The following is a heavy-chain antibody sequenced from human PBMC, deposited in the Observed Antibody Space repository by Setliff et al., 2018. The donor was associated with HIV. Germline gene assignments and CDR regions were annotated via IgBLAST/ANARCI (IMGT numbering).Heavy chain of an antibody. V-gene: IGHV4-61*02. Sequence: PSETLSLTCTVSGGSISSGSYYWSWIRQPAGKGLEWTGRVSSRGDTNYNPSLKSRVTMSVDTSKNQFSLKLTSVTASDTAVYYCARAAAGNTGPFDLWGQGSPVTVSS. CDR1: GGSISSGSYY. J-gene: IGHJ4*02. D-gene: IGHD4-17*01. CDR2: VSSRGDT. CDR3: ARAAAGNTGPFDL.